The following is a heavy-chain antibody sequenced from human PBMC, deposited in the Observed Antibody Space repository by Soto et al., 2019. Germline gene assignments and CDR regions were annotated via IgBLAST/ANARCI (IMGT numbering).Heavy chain of an antibody. CDR1: GGSISSSSYY. J-gene: IGHJ3*02. Sequence: QLQLQESGPGLVKPSETLSLTCTVSGGSISSSSYYWGWIRQPPGKGLEWIGSIYYSGSTYYNPSLKSRVTISVDTSKNQFSLKLSSVTAADTAVYYCASNLIVVVPAAVGAFDIWGQGTMVTVSS. CDR3: ASNLIVVVPAAVGAFDI. CDR2: IYYSGST. D-gene: IGHD2-2*01. V-gene: IGHV4-39*01.